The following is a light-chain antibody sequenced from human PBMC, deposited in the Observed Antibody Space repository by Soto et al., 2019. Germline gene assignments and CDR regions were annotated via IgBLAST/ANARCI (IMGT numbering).Light chain of an antibody. CDR2: DVT. Sequence: QAVVTQPRSVSGSPGQSVTISCTGTSSDVGGYNYVSWYQQHPGKAPKFMIYDVTKRPSGVPDRFSGSKSGNTASLTISGLQADDEADYYCCSYAGSYTYVFGTGTKVTVL. CDR1: SSDVGGYNY. J-gene: IGLJ1*01. CDR3: CSYAGSYTYV. V-gene: IGLV2-11*01.